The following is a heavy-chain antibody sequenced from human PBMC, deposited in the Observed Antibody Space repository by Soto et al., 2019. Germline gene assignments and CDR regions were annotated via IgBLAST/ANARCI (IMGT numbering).Heavy chain of an antibody. D-gene: IGHD3-10*01. V-gene: IGHV6-1*01. CDR3: VRTLRGHGVKYTDF. Sequence: PSQTLSLTCAISGDSVSSNSAAWNWIRQSPSRGLEWLGRTYYRSKWFNDHAISVKSRIAINPDTSKNHFSLQLNSVTPDDTAVYYCVRTLRGHGVKYTDFWGQGTLITVPS. J-gene: IGHJ4*02. CDR2: TYYRSKWFN. CDR1: GDSVSSNSAA.